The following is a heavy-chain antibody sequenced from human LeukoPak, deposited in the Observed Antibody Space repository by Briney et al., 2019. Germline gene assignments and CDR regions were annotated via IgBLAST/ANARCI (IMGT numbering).Heavy chain of an antibody. CDR1: GGSISSYY. V-gene: IGHV4-59*12. D-gene: IGHD3-9*01. Sequence: SETLSLTCTVSGGSISSYYWSWIRQPPGKGLEWIGYIYDSGSTNYNPSLKSRVTISVDTSKNQFSLKLSSVTAADTAVYYCARDYDVLTAYPPTQLFDPWGQGTLVTVSS. J-gene: IGHJ5*02. CDR2: IYDSGST. CDR3: ARDYDVLTAYPPTQLFDP.